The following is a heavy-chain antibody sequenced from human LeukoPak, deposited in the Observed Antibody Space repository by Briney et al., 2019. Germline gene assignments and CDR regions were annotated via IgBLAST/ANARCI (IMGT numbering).Heavy chain of an antibody. J-gene: IGHJ4*02. CDR1: GGSISSSSYY. CDR3: ARGYYYDSSGYPIYFDDQGRYFDY. CDR2: IYYSGST. Sequence: PSETLSLTCTVSGGSISSSSYYWGWIRQPPGKGLEWIGSIYYSGSTNYNPSLKSRVTISVDTSKNQFSLKLSSVTAADTAVFYCARGYYYDSSGYPIYFDDQGRYFDYWGQGTLVTVSS. V-gene: IGHV4-39*07. D-gene: IGHD3-22*01.